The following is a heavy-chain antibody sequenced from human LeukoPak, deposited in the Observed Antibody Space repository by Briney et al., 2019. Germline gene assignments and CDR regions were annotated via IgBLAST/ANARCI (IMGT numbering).Heavy chain of an antibody. D-gene: IGHD3-9*01. Sequence: ASVKVSCKASGYTFPNYHIHWVRQAPGQGLEWLGIINPNGGSASYAQKFQGRVTMTTDTSTNTAYMELRSLRSDDTAVYYCTREATGYSWFDPWGQGTLVTVSS. J-gene: IGHJ5*02. CDR2: INPNGGSA. CDR3: TREATGYSWFDP. V-gene: IGHV1-46*01. CDR1: GYTFPNYH.